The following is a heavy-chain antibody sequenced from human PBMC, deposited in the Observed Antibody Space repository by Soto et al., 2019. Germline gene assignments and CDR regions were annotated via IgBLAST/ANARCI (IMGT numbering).Heavy chain of an antibody. CDR3: ARNESSNIYGMDV. V-gene: IGHV3-21*01. CDR1: GFTFSSYS. D-gene: IGHD6-6*01. Sequence: GGSLRLSCAASGFTFSSYSMNWVRQAPGKGLEWVSPISSSSFSINYADSVKGRFSISRDNAQNSLHLQMNNLRAEDTAVYYCARNESSNIYGMDVWGQGTTVTVS. J-gene: IGHJ6*02. CDR2: ISSSSFSI.